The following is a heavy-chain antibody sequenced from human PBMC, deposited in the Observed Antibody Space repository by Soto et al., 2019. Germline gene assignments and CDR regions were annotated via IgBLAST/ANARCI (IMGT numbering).Heavy chain of an antibody. CDR2: INHSGST. Sequence: LSLTCAVYGGSFSGYYWSWIRQPPGKGLEWIGEINHSGSTNYNPSLKSRVTISVDTSKNQFSLKLSSVTAADTAVYYCARGRVVVVVAARLIWFDPWGQGTLVTVSS. V-gene: IGHV4-34*01. J-gene: IGHJ5*02. D-gene: IGHD2-15*01. CDR3: ARGRVVVVVAARLIWFDP. CDR1: GGSFSGYY.